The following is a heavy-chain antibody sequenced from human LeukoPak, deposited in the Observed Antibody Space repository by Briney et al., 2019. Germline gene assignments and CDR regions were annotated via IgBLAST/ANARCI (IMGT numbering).Heavy chain of an antibody. CDR3: AKGPRFLEWLTQGNDAFDI. Sequence: PGGSLRLSCAASGFTFSSYAMSWVRQAPGKGLECVSAISGCGCSTFYADSVKGRFTISRDNSKNTLYLQMNSLRAEDTSVYYCAKGPRFLEWLTQGNDAFDIWGQGTMVTVSS. V-gene: IGHV3-23*01. J-gene: IGHJ3*02. D-gene: IGHD3-3*01. CDR1: GFTFSSYA. CDR2: ISGCGCST.